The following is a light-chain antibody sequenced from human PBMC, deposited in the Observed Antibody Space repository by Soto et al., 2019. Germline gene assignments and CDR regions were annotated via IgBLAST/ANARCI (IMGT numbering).Light chain of an antibody. J-gene: IGKJ2*01. CDR1: QSLVYSDGNAY. CDR2: KVS. Sequence: DVVMTQSPLSLPVTLGQPASISCRSSQSLVYSDGNAYLNWFHQRPGQSPRRLIYKVSYRDSGVRDRFSGSAAGTDFTLKISRVEAEDVGVYYCMQGTHWPPYTFGPGTKLEIK. V-gene: IGKV2-30*01. CDR3: MQGTHWPPYT.